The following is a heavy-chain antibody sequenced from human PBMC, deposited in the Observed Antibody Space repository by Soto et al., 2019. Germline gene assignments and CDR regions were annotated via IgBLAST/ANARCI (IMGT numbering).Heavy chain of an antibody. V-gene: IGHV4-4*07. CDR3: ARCGLDYGMDV. J-gene: IGHJ6*02. D-gene: IGHD3-16*01. Sequence: SETLSLTCTVSGGSISSYYWCWTRQPAGKGLEWIGRFYPTGKTNYNPSLQSRLTMSADTSRNQFSLNLTSVTAADTAVYYCARCGLDYGMDVWGQGPTVTVSS. CDR1: GGSISSYY. CDR2: FYPTGKT.